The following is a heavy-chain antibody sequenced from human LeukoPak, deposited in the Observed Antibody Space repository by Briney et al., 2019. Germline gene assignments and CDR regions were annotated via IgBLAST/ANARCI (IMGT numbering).Heavy chain of an antibody. J-gene: IGHJ4*02. V-gene: IGHV3-21*01. CDR1: GFTFSSYS. Sequence: GGSLRLSCAASGFTFSSYSMNWVRQAPGKGLEWVSSISSSSSYIYYADSVKGRITISRDNAKNSPYLQMNSLRAEDTAVYYCAKDSGEWELHDWGQGTLVTVSS. CDR3: AKDSGEWELHD. CDR2: ISSSSSYI. D-gene: IGHD1-26*01.